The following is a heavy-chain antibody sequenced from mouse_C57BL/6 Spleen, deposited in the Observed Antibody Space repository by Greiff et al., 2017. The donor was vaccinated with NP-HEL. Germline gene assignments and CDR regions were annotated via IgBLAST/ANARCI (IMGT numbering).Heavy chain of an antibody. CDR1: GFTFSDYG. V-gene: IGHV5-17*01. Sequence: EVKLVESGGGLVKPGGSLKLSCAASGFTFSDYGMHWVRQAPEKGLEWVAYISSGSSTIYYADTVKGRFTISRDNAKNTLFLQMTSLRSEDTAMYYCARRDGGVRDYYAMDYWGQGTSVTVSS. CDR2: ISSGSSTI. J-gene: IGHJ4*01. CDR3: ARRDGGVRDYYAMDY. D-gene: IGHD2-14*01.